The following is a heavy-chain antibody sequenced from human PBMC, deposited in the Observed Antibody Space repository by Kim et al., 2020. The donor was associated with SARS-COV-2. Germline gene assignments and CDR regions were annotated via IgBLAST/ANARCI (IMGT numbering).Heavy chain of an antibody. CDR3: AREIVGATDFDC. J-gene: IGHJ4*02. Sequence: NSAQKFTGSVTITADTSTSTAYMELSSLRSEDTAVYYCAREIVGATDFDCWGQGTLVTVSS. D-gene: IGHD1-26*01. V-gene: IGHV1-69*04.